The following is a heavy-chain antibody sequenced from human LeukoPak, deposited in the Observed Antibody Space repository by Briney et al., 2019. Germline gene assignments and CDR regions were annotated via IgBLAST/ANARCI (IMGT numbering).Heavy chain of an antibody. V-gene: IGHV3-48*03. Sequence: GGSLRLSRAASGFTFSSYEMNWVRQAPGKGLEWVSYISSSGSTIYYADSVKGRFTISRDNAKNSLYLQMNSLRAEDTAVYYCARDSSGSDLDYWGQGTLVTVSS. CDR1: GFTFSSYE. D-gene: IGHD3-10*01. CDR3: ARDSSGSDLDY. CDR2: ISSSGSTI. J-gene: IGHJ4*02.